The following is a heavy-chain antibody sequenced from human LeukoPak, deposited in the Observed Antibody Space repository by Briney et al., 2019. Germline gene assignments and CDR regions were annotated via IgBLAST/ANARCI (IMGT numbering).Heavy chain of an antibody. J-gene: IGHJ6*03. Sequence: ASVKVSCKASGYTFTSYGISWVRQAPGQGLEWMGWISAYNGNTNYAQKLQGRVTMTTDTSTSTAYMELRSLRSDDTAVYYCATGDRNYDFWSGYYRYYYYMDVRGKGTTVTVSS. CDR1: GYTFTSYG. CDR2: ISAYNGNT. V-gene: IGHV1-18*01. D-gene: IGHD3-3*01. CDR3: ATGDRNYDFWSGYYRYYYYMDV.